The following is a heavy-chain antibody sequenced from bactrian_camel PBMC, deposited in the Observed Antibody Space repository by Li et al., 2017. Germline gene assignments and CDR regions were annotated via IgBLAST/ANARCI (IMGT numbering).Heavy chain of an antibody. CDR2: VTRGGDTV. V-gene: IGHV3S40*01. D-gene: IGHD1*01. Sequence: VQLVESGGGLVKPGGSLRLSCAASGFPFSSAAMSWVRQTPGKGLEWVSSVTRGGDTVFYADSVKGRSTVSRDSARNTVFLQLNSLQTEDTAMCYCTVLGNGGYEYKFWGQGTQVTVS. CDR3: TVLGNGGYEYKF. CDR1: GFPFSSAA. J-gene: IGHJ4*01.